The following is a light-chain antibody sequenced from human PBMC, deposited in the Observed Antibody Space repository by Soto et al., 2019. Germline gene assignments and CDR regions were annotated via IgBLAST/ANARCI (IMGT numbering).Light chain of an antibody. Sequence: DIQMTQSPSTLSASLGDRVTITCRASQTISQWLAWYQQKPGKAPKLLIYDASSLETGVPSRFSGSGSGTEFALTISGLQPEDFAVYYCLQYNDGPPWTFGPGTKVEIK. CDR2: DAS. V-gene: IGKV1-5*01. CDR1: QTISQW. J-gene: IGKJ1*01. CDR3: LQYNDGPPWT.